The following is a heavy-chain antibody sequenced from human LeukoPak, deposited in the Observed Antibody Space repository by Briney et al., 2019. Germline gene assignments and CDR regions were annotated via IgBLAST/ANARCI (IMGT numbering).Heavy chain of an antibody. Sequence: SETLTLTCTVSGGSISTYSWSWNRQPPGKGLEWIGCRYDGGRDLYNPSLKSRVTISVDASEKQISLSLRSVTAADTAIYYCANTTRVAPDGRAEYFQHWGQGTLVTVSS. V-gene: IGHV4-59*03. J-gene: IGHJ1*01. D-gene: IGHD5-24*01. CDR1: GGSISTYS. CDR3: ANTTRVAPDGRAEYFQH. CDR2: RYDGGRD.